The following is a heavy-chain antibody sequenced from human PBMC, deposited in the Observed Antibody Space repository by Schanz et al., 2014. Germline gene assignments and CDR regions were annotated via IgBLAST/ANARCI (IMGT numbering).Heavy chain of an antibody. D-gene: IGHD1-26*01. CDR3: AREVGGSFGQHY. Sequence: VLLVESGGGLVKPGGSLRLSCAASGFTFSAYWMTWVRQAPGKGLDWVGIIKPDGSEKFYVDSVKGRFTISRDNAKNLMYLHLNSLRAEDTAVYYCAREVGGSFGQHYWGQGALVTVSS. CDR1: GFTFSAYW. CDR2: IKPDGSEK. V-gene: IGHV3-7*01. J-gene: IGHJ4*02.